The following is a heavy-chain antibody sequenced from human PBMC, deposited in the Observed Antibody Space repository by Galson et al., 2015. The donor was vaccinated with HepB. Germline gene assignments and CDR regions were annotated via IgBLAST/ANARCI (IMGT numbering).Heavy chain of an antibody. CDR1: GYTFTGYY. CDR2: INPNSGGT. D-gene: IGHD2-2*01. Sequence: SVKVSCKASGYTFTGYYMHWVRQAPGQGLEWMGWINPNSGGTNYAQKFQGRVTMTRDTSISTAYMELSRLRSDDTAVYYCARGALRFCSSTSCFDAFDIWGQGTMVTVSS. V-gene: IGHV1-2*02. J-gene: IGHJ3*02. CDR3: ARGALRFCSSTSCFDAFDI.